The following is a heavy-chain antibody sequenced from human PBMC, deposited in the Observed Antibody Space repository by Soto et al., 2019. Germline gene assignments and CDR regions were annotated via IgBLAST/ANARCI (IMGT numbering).Heavy chain of an antibody. Sequence: EVQLVESGGGLVKPGGSLRLSCAASGFTFSNAWMNCVRQAPGKGLEWVARIKSQTDGGTTDDAATVKRRYTISRDDSKSTVYLQMSSLKTEDTAVYYCTTDRKKAAGIRPEYYYGMDVWGQGTTVTVS. D-gene: IGHD6-13*01. J-gene: IGHJ6*02. CDR3: TTDRKKAAGIRPEYYYGMDV. V-gene: IGHV3-15*07. CDR1: GFTFSNAW. CDR2: IKSQTDGGTT.